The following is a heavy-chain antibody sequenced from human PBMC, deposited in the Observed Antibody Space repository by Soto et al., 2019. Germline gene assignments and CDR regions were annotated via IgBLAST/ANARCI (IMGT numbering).Heavy chain of an antibody. CDR3: ARGQRKGSSSSVVIYYYMDV. CDR2: INHSGST. V-gene: IGHV4-34*01. J-gene: IGHJ6*03. CDR1: GGSFSGYY. D-gene: IGHD6-6*01. Sequence: LSLTCAVYGGSFSGYYWSWIRQPPGKGLEWIGEINHSGSTNYNPSLKSRVTISVDTSKNQFSLKLSSVTAADTAVYYCARGQRKGSSSSVVIYYYMDVWGKGTTVTVSS.